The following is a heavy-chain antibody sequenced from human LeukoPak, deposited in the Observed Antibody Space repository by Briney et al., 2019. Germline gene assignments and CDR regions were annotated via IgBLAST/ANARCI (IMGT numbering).Heavy chain of an antibody. V-gene: IGHV3-74*01. CDR3: ARDTYDSSGYHTFDI. J-gene: IGHJ3*02. D-gene: IGHD3-22*01. CDR1: GFTFSSYW. CDR2: INSDGSST. Sequence: QTGGSLRLSCAASGFTFSSYWMHWVRQAPGKGLVWVSRINSDGSSTSYADSVKGRFTISRDNAKNTLYLQMNSLRAEDTAVYYCARDTYDSSGYHTFDIWGQGTMVTVSS.